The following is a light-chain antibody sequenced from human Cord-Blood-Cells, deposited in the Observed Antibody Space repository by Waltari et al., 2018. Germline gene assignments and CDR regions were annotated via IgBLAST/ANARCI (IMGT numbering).Light chain of an antibody. J-gene: IGKJ2*01. CDR1: QSISRY. V-gene: IGKV1-39*01. Sequence: DIQMTQSPSSLSASVGDRVTIPCRASQSISRYLNWYKQKPGKAPKLLIYAATSLQRGVPSRFSGSGSGTDFTRTISSQQPEEFATYYCQQSYSTPYTFGQGTKLEIK. CDR3: QQSYSTPYT. CDR2: AAT.